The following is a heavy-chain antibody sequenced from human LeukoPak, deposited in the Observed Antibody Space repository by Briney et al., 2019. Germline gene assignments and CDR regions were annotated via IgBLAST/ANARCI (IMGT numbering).Heavy chain of an antibody. CDR3: ARHDSFIPY. V-gene: IGHV4-4*07. CDR2: ISASGNT. J-gene: IGHJ4*02. CDR1: GGSMTTDY. Sequence: SETLSLTCTVSGGSMTTDYWNWIRLPAGKGLEWIGRISASGNTNYNPSLYSRVTLSVDTSENQFSLKLNSVTAADTAVYFCARHDSFIPYWGQGSLVTVSS. D-gene: IGHD5-18*01.